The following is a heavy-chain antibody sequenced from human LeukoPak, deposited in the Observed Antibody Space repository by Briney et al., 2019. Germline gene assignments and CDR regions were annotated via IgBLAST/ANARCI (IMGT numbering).Heavy chain of an antibody. CDR1: GYFISSGYY. CDR2: IHHSGFT. V-gene: IGHV4-38-2*01. CDR3: AWKYYVDSSGYFYVDS. Sequence: SETLSLTCAVSGYFISSGYYWGWIRPTPGKGLEWIGSIHHSGFTNYNPSLKSRVTITIDTAKNQFSLKLSSVTAADTAVYYCAWKYYVDSSGYFYVDSWGQGTLVTVSS. J-gene: IGHJ4*02. D-gene: IGHD3-22*01.